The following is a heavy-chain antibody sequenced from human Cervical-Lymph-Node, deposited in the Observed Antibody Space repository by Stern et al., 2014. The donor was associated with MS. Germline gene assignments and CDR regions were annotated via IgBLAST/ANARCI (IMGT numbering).Heavy chain of an antibody. CDR2: FATMFSTT. CDR3: ARGGIGSSRLYYHFYGMDV. CDR1: GGTFNSYV. V-gene: IGHV1-69*01. Sequence: VQLLESGAEVKQPGSSVKVSCKASGGTFNSYVISRVRQAPGQGLEWMVGFATMFSTTHYAQKLQGRVTITADESRSTTYMELTSLRSDDTAVYYCARGGIGSSRLYYHFYGMDVWGQGTTVTVSS. J-gene: IGHJ6*02. D-gene: IGHD6-6*01.